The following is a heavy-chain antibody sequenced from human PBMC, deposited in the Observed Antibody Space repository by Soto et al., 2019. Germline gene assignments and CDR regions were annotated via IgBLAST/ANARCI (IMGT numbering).Heavy chain of an antibody. CDR1: GFTFDDYT. CDR3: AKSYYDSSGSGDQYYYYGMDV. J-gene: IGHJ6*02. V-gene: IGHV3-43*01. D-gene: IGHD3-22*01. CDR2: ISWDGGST. Sequence: GGSLRLSCAASGFTFDDYTMHWVRQAPGKGLEWVSLISWDGGSTYYADPVKGRFTISRDNSKNTLYLQMNSLRAEDTAVYYCAKSYYDSSGSGDQYYYYGMDVWGQGPTVTVSS.